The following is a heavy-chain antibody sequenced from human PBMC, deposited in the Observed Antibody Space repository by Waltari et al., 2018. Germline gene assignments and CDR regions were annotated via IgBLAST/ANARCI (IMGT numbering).Heavy chain of an antibody. V-gene: IGHV1-69*10. D-gene: IGHD5-12*01. CDR2: IIPIHGIA. Sequence: QVQLVQSGAEVKKPGSSVKVSCKASGGTFSSYAISWVRQAPGQGLGWMGVIIPIHGIANYAQMFQGRVTITADKTTSTAYMELSSLRTEDTAVYYCARDYDPTDYYYYGMDVWGQGTTVTVSS. J-gene: IGHJ6*02. CDR1: GGTFSSYA. CDR3: ARDYDPTDYYYYGMDV.